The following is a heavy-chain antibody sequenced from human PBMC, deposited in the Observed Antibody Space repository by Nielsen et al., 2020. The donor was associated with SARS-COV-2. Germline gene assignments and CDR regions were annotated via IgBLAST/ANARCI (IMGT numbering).Heavy chain of an antibody. Sequence: WIRQPPGKGLEWVANIKQDGSEKYYADSVKGRFTISRDNSKNTLYLQMNSLRAEDMAVYYCARVAYCGGDCYLYYYYYMDVWGKGTTVTVSS. V-gene: IGHV3-7*01. D-gene: IGHD2-21*01. CDR2: IKQDGSEK. CDR3: ARVAYCGGDCYLYYYYYMDV. J-gene: IGHJ6*03.